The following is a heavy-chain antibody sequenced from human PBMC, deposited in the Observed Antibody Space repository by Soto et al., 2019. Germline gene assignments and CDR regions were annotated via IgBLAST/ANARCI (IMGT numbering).Heavy chain of an antibody. CDR3: ARPIPRWSYHYGMDV. Sequence: QLVESGGRGVQPGRSLRLSCAASEFTFTSYAMHWVRQAPGRGLEWVALISFDGTSEYYAYSVKGRFIISRDNSKTMVYLQMNSLRPDDTAIYYCARPIPRWSYHYGMDVWGQGTTVTVSS. J-gene: IGHJ6*02. D-gene: IGHD2-15*01. CDR1: EFTFTSYA. CDR2: ISFDGTSE. V-gene: IGHV3-30-3*01.